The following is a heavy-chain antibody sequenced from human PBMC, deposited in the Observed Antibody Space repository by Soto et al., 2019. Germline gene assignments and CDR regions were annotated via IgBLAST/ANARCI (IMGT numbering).Heavy chain of an antibody. D-gene: IGHD3-10*01. CDR3: ARAVRPRGHITEYFQH. CDR2: IYYSGST. Sequence: SETLSLTCTVSGGSISSGGYYWSWIRQHPGKGLEWIGYIYYSGSTYYNPSLKSRVTISVDTSKNQFSLKLSSVTAADTAVYYCARAVRPRGHITEYFQHWGQGTLVTVSS. V-gene: IGHV4-31*03. CDR1: GGSISSGGYY. J-gene: IGHJ1*01.